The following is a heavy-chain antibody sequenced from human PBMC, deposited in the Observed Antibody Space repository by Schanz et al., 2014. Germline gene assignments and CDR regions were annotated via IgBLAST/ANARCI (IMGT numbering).Heavy chain of an antibody. CDR2: IFYSGSN. Sequence: QVQLQESGPGLVKPSETLSLTCTVSGGSISNYYWSWIRQPPGKGLEWIGYIFYSGSNKYNPSLKSRVTISVDTSKNQCSLKLSSVTAADTAVYFCARFGGSHQSNWFDPWGQGTLVTVSS. CDR1: GGSISNYY. CDR3: ARFGGSHQSNWFDP. V-gene: IGHV4-59*01. J-gene: IGHJ5*02. D-gene: IGHD2-15*01.